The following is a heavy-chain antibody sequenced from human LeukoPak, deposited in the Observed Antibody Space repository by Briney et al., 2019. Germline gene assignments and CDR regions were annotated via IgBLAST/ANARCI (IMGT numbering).Heavy chain of an antibody. V-gene: IGHV5-51*01. CDR2: IFPGDSDT. J-gene: IGHJ4*02. Sequence: GESLKISCKGSGYSFTNYWIGWVRQIPGKSLEGMGIIFPGDSDTRYNPSFQGQVTISADKSIRTAYLQWSSLKASDTAMYYCTCATPYYYGSGSYYTDYWGQGTLVTVSS. CDR3: TCATPYYYGSGSYYTDY. CDR1: GYSFTNYW. D-gene: IGHD3-10*01.